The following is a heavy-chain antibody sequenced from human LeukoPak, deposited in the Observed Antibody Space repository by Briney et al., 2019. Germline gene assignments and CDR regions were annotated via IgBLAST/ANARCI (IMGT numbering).Heavy chain of an antibody. V-gene: IGHV3-33*01. CDR2: IWYDGSSK. D-gene: IGHD6-6*01. Sequence: GGSLRLSYAASGFTFSSYGMHWVRQAPGKGLEWVAGIWYDGSSKYYADSVKGRFTISRDNSKNTLYLQMNSLRAEDTAVYYCARDKYSSSSYYFDYWGQGTLATVSS. J-gene: IGHJ4*02. CDR1: GFTFSSYG. CDR3: ARDKYSSSSYYFDY.